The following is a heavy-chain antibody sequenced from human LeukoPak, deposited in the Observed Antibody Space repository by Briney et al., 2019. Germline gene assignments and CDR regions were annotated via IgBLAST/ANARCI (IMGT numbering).Heavy chain of an antibody. D-gene: IGHD3-10*01. CDR2: IIPILGIA. Sequence: GASVKVSCKASGGTFSSYAISWVRQAPGQGLEWMGRIIPILGIANYAQKFQGRVTITADKSTSTAYMELSSLRSEDTAVYYCVRDLWFGELWTPYYFDYWGQGTLVTVSS. V-gene: IGHV1-69*04. CDR1: GGTFSSYA. CDR3: VRDLWFGELWTPYYFDY. J-gene: IGHJ4*02.